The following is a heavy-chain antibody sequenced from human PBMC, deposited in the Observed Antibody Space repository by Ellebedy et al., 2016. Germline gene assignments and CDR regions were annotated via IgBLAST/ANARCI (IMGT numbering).Heavy chain of an antibody. D-gene: IGHD6-13*01. CDR3: TRDQQVASTADF. CDR2: ISSRTSPI. J-gene: IGHJ4*02. V-gene: IGHV3-48*04. Sequence: GESLKISXAASGFTFSNYWMSWVRQAPGKGPEWVSFISSRTSPIFYADSVKGRFTISRDNAKNSLYLQMDSLRVEDTAIYYCTRDQQVASTADFWGQGTLVTVSS. CDR1: GFTFSNYW.